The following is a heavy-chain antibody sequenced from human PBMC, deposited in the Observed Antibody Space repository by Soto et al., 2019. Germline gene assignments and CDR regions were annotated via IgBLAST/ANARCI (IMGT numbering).Heavy chain of an antibody. J-gene: IGHJ6*02. CDR2: IYHSGST. Sequence: SETLSLTCAVYGGSFSGYYWSWIRQPPGKGLEWIGEIYHSGSTNYNPSLKSRVTISLDTSTNQFSLKLSSVTAADTAVYYCAREAYGMDVWGQGTTVTVSS. CDR1: GGSFSGYY. V-gene: IGHV4-34*01. CDR3: AREAYGMDV.